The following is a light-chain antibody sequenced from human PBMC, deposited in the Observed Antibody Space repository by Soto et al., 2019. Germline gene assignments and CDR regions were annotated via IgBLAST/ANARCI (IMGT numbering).Light chain of an antibody. CDR1: QSISSY. CDR3: QQRSTWPFT. J-gene: IGKJ3*01. Sequence: EIVLTQSPATLSLSPGERATLSCRASQSISSYLAWYQQKPDQAPRLLIYDASNRATGIPARFSGSGSGTDFTLTISSLEPEDFAVYYCQQRSTWPFTFGPGTMVDIK. CDR2: DAS. V-gene: IGKV3-11*01.